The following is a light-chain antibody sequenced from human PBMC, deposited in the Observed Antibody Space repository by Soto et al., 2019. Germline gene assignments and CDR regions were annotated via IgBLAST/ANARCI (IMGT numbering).Light chain of an antibody. V-gene: IGKV2-28*01. CDR1: QSLLHSNGYNY. CDR3: MQALQTPWT. Sequence: DLVMTQSPLSLPVTPGEPASISCRSSQSLLHSNGYNYLDWYLQKPGQSPQLLIYLGSNRGPVVPDRFSGSGSGTDFTLKISRVEAEDVGVYYCMQALQTPWTFGQGTKVEIK. CDR2: LGS. J-gene: IGKJ1*01.